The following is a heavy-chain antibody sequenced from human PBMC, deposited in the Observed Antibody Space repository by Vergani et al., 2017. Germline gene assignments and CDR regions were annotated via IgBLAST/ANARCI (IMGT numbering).Heavy chain of an antibody. Sequence: QVQLQESGPGLVKPSQTLSLTCSVSRDSISSGVYYWNWIRQHPGKGLESIGYIYSTGSTHHNPSLRRRINMSVDTSKNQFSLKLNSVTAADTAMYYCARMGGYDEGDAFRIGYFDSWGPGILVTVSS. CDR1: RDSISSGVYY. D-gene: IGHD3-22*01. CDR3: ARMGGYDEGDAFRIGYFDS. V-gene: IGHV4-31*03. CDR2: IYSTGST. J-gene: IGHJ4*02.